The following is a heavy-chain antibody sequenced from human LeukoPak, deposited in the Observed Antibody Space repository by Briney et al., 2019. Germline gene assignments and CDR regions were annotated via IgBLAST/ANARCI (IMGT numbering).Heavy chain of an antibody. D-gene: IGHD3-22*01. CDR3: ARDLFWDSSGYFGWYWYFDL. Sequence: GGSLRLSCAASEFTFSSYWMHWVRQAPGKGLVWVSRINSDGSSTSYADSVKGRFTISRDNAKNTLYLQMNSLRAEDTAVYYCARDLFWDSSGYFGWYWYFDLWGRGTLVTVSS. CDR2: INSDGSST. V-gene: IGHV3-74*01. J-gene: IGHJ2*01. CDR1: EFTFSSYW.